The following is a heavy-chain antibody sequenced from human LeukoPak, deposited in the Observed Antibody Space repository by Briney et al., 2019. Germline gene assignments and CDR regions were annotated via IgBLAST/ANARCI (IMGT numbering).Heavy chain of an antibody. D-gene: IGHD7-27*01. CDR2: ISSSSNYI. CDR1: GFTFSSYN. V-gene: IGHV3-21*04. J-gene: IGHJ4*02. Sequence: GGSLRLSCAASGFTFSSYNMNWVRQAPGKGLEWVSSISSSSNYIYYADSVKGRFTISRDDSKNTLSLQMNSLRVEDTAVYYCARDLAWGAFDYWGQGTLVTVSS. CDR3: ARDLAWGAFDY.